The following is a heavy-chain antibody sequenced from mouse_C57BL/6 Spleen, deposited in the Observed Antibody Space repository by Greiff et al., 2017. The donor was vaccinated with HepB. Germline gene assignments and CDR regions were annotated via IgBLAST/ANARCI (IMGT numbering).Heavy chain of an antibody. CDR2: ISSGGSYT. CDR3: AGVEKTAQATSWLAY. V-gene: IGHV5-6*01. J-gene: IGHJ3*01. Sequence: EVQLVESGGDLVKPGGSLKLSCAASGFTFSSYGMSWVRQTPDKRLEWVATISSGGSYTYYPASVKGRFTISRDNAKNTLYLQMSSLKSEDTAMYYCAGVEKTAQATSWLAYWGQGTLVTVSA. D-gene: IGHD3-2*02. CDR1: GFTFSSYG.